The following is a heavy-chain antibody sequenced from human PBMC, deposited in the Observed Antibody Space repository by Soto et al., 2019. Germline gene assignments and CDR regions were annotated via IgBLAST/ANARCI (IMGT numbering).Heavy chain of an antibody. CDR1: GYTFTTNA. J-gene: IGHJ4*02. V-gene: IGHV1-3*04. CDR2: INTGNGDT. D-gene: IGHD6-19*01. Sequence: ASVKVSCKASGYTFTTNAMYWVRQAPGQRLEWMGWINTGNGDTKYSQRFQGRVTISRDTSASTTYMELSSLRSEDTAVYYCARDHSAGWNYFDSWGQGTQVTVSS. CDR3: ARDHSAGWNYFDS.